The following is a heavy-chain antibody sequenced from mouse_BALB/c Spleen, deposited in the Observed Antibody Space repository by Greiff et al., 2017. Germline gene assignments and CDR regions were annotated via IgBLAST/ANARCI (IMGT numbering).Heavy chain of an antibody. V-gene: IGHV1-4*02. Sequence: QVQLQQSAAELARPGASVKMSCKASGYTFTSYTMHWVKQRPGQGLEWIGYINPSSGYTEYNQKFKDKTTLTADKSSSTAYMQLSSLTSEDSAVYYCARSTHYYGSSFYAMDYWGQGTSVTVSS. D-gene: IGHD1-1*01. J-gene: IGHJ4*01. CDR2: INPSSGYT. CDR1: GYTFTSYT. CDR3: ARSTHYYGSSFYAMDY.